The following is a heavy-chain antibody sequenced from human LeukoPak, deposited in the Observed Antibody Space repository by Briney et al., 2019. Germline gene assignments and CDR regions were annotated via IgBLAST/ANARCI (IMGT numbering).Heavy chain of an antibody. V-gene: IGHV4-4*07. D-gene: IGHD5-18*01. CDR2: IYTSGST. Sequence: PSETLSLTCTVSGGSISSYYWSWIRQPAGKGLEWIGRIYTSGSTNYNPSLKSRVTMSVDTSKNQFSLKLSSVTAADTAVYYCARVRVVDTAMVDAFDIWGQGTMVTVSS. J-gene: IGHJ3*02. CDR3: ARVRVVDTAMVDAFDI. CDR1: GGSISSYY.